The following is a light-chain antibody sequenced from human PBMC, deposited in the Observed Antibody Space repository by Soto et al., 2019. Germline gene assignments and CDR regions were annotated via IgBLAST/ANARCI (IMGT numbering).Light chain of an antibody. V-gene: IGKV3-20*01. J-gene: IGKJ4*01. CDR3: QHYISSPSRLT. CDR1: QSVSSSY. Sequence: EIVLTQSPGTLSLSPGERATLSCRASQSVSSSYVDWYQQKPGQAPRLFIYNASSRATGIPDRFSGGGSGTDFTLTISRLEPEDFAVYYCQHYISSPSRLTFGGGTKVEIK. CDR2: NAS.